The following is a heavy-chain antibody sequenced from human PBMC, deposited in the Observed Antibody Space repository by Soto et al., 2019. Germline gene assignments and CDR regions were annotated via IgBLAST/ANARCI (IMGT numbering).Heavy chain of an antibody. Sequence: QVQLVQSGAEVKKPESSVKVSCKTSGGTFVRHVISWVRQAPGQGPEWMGKINPLSGIPNYAQKLQDRVTFTAYTDSSTAYMELSSLRSDDTAVYYCATPACAATWCSPSHNLDHWGHGTLVTVSS. CDR1: GGTFVRHV. V-gene: IGHV1-69*09. J-gene: IGHJ4*01. CDR3: ATPACAATWCSPSHNLDH. D-gene: IGHD2-2*01. CDR2: INPLSGIP.